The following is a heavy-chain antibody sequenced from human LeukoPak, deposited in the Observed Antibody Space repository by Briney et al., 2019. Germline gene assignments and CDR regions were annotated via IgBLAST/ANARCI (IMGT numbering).Heavy chain of an antibody. J-gene: IGHJ5*02. CDR3: ARGGLLLWFGELRLSQNWFDP. Sequence: ASVKVSCKASGYTFTGYYMHWVRQAPGQGLEWMGWINPNSGGTNYAQKFRGWVTMTRDTSISTAYMELSRLRSDDTAVYYCARGGLLLWFGELRLSQNWFDPWGQGTLVTVSS. CDR1: GYTFTGYY. CDR2: INPNSGGT. V-gene: IGHV1-2*04. D-gene: IGHD3-10*01.